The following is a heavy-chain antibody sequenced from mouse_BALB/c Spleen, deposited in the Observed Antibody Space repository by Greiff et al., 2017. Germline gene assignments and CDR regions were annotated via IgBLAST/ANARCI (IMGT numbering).Heavy chain of an antibody. J-gene: IGHJ4*01. CDR1: GYTFTEYI. V-gene: IGHV1-62-2*01. D-gene: IGHD1-1*02. CDR2: FYPGSGGI. CDR3: ARHGMARGGKEGKYAMDY. Sequence: QVHVKQSGAELVKPGASVKLSCKASGYTFTEYIIHWVKQRSGQGLEWIGGFYPGSGGIKYNEKFKDKATLTADKSSSTAYMELSRLTSEDSAVYYCARHGMARGGKEGKYAMDYWGEGTTVTVSS.